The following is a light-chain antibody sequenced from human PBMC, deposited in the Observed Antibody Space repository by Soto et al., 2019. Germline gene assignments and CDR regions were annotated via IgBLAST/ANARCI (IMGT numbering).Light chain of an antibody. CDR3: AAWDDRLSGPV. J-gene: IGLJ2*01. CDR1: SSNNGSNY. CDR2: PNN. Sequence: QSVLTQPPSASGTPGQWGTISCSGSSSNNGSNYIYWYQQIPGTAPTIFIYPNNQRPSGVPDRFSGSKSVTSASLAIRGLRSEDEAVYYCAAWDDRLSGPVFGGGTKLT. V-gene: IGLV1-47*02.